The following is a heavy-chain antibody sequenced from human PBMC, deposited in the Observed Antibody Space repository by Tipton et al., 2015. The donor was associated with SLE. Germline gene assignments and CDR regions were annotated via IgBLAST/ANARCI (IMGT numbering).Heavy chain of an antibody. CDR2: ISYSGNT. V-gene: IGHV4-31*03. J-gene: IGHJ4*02. CDR1: GDSIINGGYY. D-gene: IGHD2-21*02. CDR3: ARCDTGFDY. Sequence: TLSLTCSVSGDSIINGGYYWNWIRHHPGKGLEWLGYISYSGNTFYNPSLKSRLTISVDPSKNQFSLNFNSVTAADTAVYYCARCDTGFDYWGQGTLVAVSA.